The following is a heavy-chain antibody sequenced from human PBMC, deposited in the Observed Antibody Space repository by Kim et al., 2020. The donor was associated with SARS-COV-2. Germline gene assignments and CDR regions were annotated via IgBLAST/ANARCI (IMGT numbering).Heavy chain of an antibody. CDR3: AKKRVRVGDFYGPGFDS. D-gene: IGHD3-16*01. J-gene: IGHJ4*02. CDR2: ISWDGESR. V-gene: IGHV3-9*01. CDR1: GFTFDDYA. Sequence: GGSLRLSCAASGFTFDDYAMHWVRQPPGRGLEWVSGISWDGESRGYADSVRGRFTISRDNANNFLYLQMNSLRPEDTALYYCAKKRVRVGDFYGPGFDSWGQGAQVTVSS.